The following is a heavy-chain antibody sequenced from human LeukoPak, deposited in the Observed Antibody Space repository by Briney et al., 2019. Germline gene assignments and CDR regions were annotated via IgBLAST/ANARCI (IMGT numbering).Heavy chain of an antibody. CDR1: GGSISSYY. V-gene: IGHV4-59*08. CDR2: IYYSGST. D-gene: IGHD3-10*01. CDR3: ARHAAGYYGSGSYLLSRNWFDP. J-gene: IGHJ5*02. Sequence: SETLSLTCTVSGGSISSYYWSWIRQPPGKGLEWIGYIYYSGSTNYNPSLKSRVTISVDTSKNQFSLKLSSVTAADTAVYYCARHAAGYYGSGSYLLSRNWFDPWGQGTLVTVSS.